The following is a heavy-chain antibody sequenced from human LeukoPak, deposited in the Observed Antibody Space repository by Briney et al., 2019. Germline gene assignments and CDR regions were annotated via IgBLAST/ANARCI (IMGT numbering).Heavy chain of an antibody. Sequence: PSETLSLTCTVSGGSISSYYWSWIRQPAGKGLKWMGRIYSTGSTNYNPSLKSRVTMSVDTSKNQFSPRLRSVTAADTAVYYCARQIASAGTAGFDFWGQGALVTVSS. D-gene: IGHD6-13*01. CDR3: ARQIASAGTAGFDF. CDR1: GGSISSYY. J-gene: IGHJ4*02. CDR2: IYSTGST. V-gene: IGHV4-4*07.